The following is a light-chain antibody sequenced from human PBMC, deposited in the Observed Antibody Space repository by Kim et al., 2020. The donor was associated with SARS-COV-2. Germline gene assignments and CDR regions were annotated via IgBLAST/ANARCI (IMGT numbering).Light chain of an antibody. V-gene: IGLV7-46*01. J-gene: IGLJ2*01. CDR1: TGAVTSGHY. Sequence: PGGTVTLTCGSSTGAVTSGHYPYWFQQKPGQAHRTLIYDISNKHSWTPARFSGSLLGDKAALTLSGAQPEDEAEYYCLLSSGGARVFGGGTQLTVL. CDR3: LLSSGGARV. CDR2: DIS.